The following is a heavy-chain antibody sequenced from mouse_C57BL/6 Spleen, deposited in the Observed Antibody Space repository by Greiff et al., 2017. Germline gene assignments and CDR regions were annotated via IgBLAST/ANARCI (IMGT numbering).Heavy chain of an antibody. CDR2: FYPGSGSI. Sequence: QVQLQQSGAELVKPGASVKLSCKASGYTFTEYTIHWVKQRSGQGLEWIGWFYPGSGSIKYNEKFKDKATLTADKSSSTVYMELSRLTSEDSAVYVCARHEEGSNYGDYAMDDWGQGTSVTVAS. D-gene: IGHD2-5*01. CDR3: ARHEEGSNYGDYAMDD. CDR1: GYTFTEYT. V-gene: IGHV1-62-2*01. J-gene: IGHJ4*01.